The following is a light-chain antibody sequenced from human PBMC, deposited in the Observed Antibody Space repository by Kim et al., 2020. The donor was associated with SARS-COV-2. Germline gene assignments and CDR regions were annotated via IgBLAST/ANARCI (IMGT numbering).Light chain of an antibody. CDR2: DAS. Sequence: SVSPGERATLSCRASQSVSSNLAWYQQQPGQAPRLLIYDASTRPTGVPARFSAGGSGTEFTLTISSLQSEDFALYYCQQYEEWPLNFGGGTKLEI. V-gene: IGKV3-15*01. CDR3: QQYEEWPLN. J-gene: IGKJ4*01. CDR1: QSVSSN.